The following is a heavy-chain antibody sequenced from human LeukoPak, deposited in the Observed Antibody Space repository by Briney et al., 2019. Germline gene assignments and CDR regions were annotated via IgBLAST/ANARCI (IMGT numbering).Heavy chain of an antibody. CDR1: GGSISSGSYY. CDR3: ARAVGATDDGYYNYYMDV. D-gene: IGHD1-26*01. Sequence: PSQTLSLTCTVSGGSISSGSYYWRWIRQPAGKGLEWIGRIYTSGSTNYNPSLKSRVTISVDTSKNQFSLKLSSVTAADTAVYYCARAVGATDDGYYNYYMDVWGKGTTVTVSS. J-gene: IGHJ6*03. CDR2: IYTSGST. V-gene: IGHV4-61*02.